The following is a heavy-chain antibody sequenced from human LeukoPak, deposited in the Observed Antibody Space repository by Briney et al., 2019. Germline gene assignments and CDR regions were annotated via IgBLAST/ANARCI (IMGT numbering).Heavy chain of an antibody. V-gene: IGHV1-18*01. CDR3: ARVGRGYDFWSGYLNFDY. J-gene: IGHJ4*02. CDR2: ISAYNGNT. D-gene: IGHD3-3*01. Sequence: GASVKVSCKASGYTFTSYGISWVRQAPGQGLEWMGWISAYNGNTNYAQKLQGRVTMTTDTSTSTAYMVLRSLRSDDTAVYYCARVGRGYDFWSGYLNFDYWGQGTLVTVSS. CDR1: GYTFTSYG.